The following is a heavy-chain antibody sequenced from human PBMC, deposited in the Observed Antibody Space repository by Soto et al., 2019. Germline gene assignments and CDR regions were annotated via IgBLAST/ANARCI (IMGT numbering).Heavy chain of an antibody. CDR1: GFTVSSNY. V-gene: IGHV3-53*01. CDR3: ARDLAAAAGTVNDY. CDR2: IYSGGST. Sequence: PGGSLRLSCAASGFTVSSNYMSWVRQAPGKGLEWVSVIYSGGSTYYADSVKGRFTISRDNSKNTLYLQMNSLRAEDTAVYYCARDLAAAAGTVNDYWGQGTLVTVSS. J-gene: IGHJ4*02. D-gene: IGHD6-13*01.